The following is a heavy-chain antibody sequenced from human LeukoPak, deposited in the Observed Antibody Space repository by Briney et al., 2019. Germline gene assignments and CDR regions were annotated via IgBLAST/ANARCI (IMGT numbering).Heavy chain of an antibody. CDR3: ARTNYYDSSGYY. Sequence: ASVKVSCKASGYTFTSYGISWVRQAPGHGLEWMGWISAYNGNTNYAQKLQGRVTVTTDTSTSTAYMELRSLRSDDTAVYYCARTNYYDSSGYYWGQGTLVTVSS. D-gene: IGHD3-22*01. CDR2: ISAYNGNT. CDR1: GYTFTSYG. V-gene: IGHV1-18*01. J-gene: IGHJ4*02.